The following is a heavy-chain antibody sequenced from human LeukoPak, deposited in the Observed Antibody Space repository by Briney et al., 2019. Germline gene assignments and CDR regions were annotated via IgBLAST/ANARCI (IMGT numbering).Heavy chain of an antibody. V-gene: IGHV4-31*03. CDR2: IYYSGSI. D-gene: IGHD2/OR15-2a*01. Sequence: PSETLSLTCTVSGGTISSGGYSWTWIRQVPGKGLEWIGYIYYSGSIYHNPSLESRVTMSVDTSRNQFSLKLSFVTAADTAVYYCASLSPLDYWGQGTLVTVSS. J-gene: IGHJ4*02. CDR3: ASLSPLDY. CDR1: GGTISSGGYS.